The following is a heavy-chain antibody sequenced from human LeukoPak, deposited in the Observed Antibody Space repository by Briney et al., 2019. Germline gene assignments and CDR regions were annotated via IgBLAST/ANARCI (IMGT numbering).Heavy chain of an antibody. J-gene: IGHJ4*02. CDR1: GFTYSSYW. V-gene: IGHV3-21*01. CDR2: ISSSSSYI. D-gene: IGHD6-13*01. CDR3: ARGSIAAAGTLY. Sequence: GGSLRLSCAASGFTYSSYWMNWVRQAPGKGLEWVSSISSSSSYIYYADSVKGRFTTSRDNAKNSLYLQMNSLRAEDTAVYYCARGSIAAAGTLYWGQGTLVTVSS.